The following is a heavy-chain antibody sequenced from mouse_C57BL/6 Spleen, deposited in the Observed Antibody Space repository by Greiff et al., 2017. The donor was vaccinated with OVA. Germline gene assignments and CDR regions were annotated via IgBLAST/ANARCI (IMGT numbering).Heavy chain of an antibody. CDR2: INPNNGAT. CDR3: ARWTPVYYGSSSDY. V-gene: IGHV1-26*01. J-gene: IGHJ2*01. Sequence: EVQLQQSGPELVKPGASVKISCKASGYTFTDYYMNWVKQSHGKSLEWIGDINPNNGATSYNQKFKGKATLTVDKSSSTAYMELRSLTSEDAAVYDDARWTPVYYGSSSDYWGQGTTLTVSA. D-gene: IGHD1-1*01. CDR1: GYTFTDYY.